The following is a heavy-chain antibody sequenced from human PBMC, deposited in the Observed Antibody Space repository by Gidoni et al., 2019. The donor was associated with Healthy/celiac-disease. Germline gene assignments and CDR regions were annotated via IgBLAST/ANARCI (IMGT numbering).Heavy chain of an antibody. J-gene: IGHJ4*02. CDR1: GDSVSTNMSA. V-gene: IGHV6-1*01. D-gene: IGHD3-22*01. Sequence: QVQLQQSGPGLVKPSQTLSLTCAISGDSVSTNMSAWNWIRQSPSRGLEWLRRTYYSSKWYNDYEVSVKSRITINPDTSKNQFSLQLNSVTPEDTAVYYCARVQYYYDSSGSGDYFDYWGQGTLVTVSS. CDR2: TYYSSKWYN. CDR3: ARVQYYYDSSGSGDYFDY.